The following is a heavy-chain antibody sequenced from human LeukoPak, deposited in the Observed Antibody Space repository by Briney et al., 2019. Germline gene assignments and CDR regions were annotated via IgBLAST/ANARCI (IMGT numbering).Heavy chain of an antibody. V-gene: IGHV3-23*01. CDR3: GKNRYSGSLSPFDI. CDR2: FSETNSGI. Sequence: SGGSLRLSCAASGFTFSSFAMSWVRQAPGKGLEWVSGFSETNSGIYYADSVKGRFTISRDNSKNTLYLQMNSLRAEDTAVYYCGKNRYSGSLSPFDIWGQGTMVTVSS. CDR1: GFTFSSFA. D-gene: IGHD1-26*01. J-gene: IGHJ3*02.